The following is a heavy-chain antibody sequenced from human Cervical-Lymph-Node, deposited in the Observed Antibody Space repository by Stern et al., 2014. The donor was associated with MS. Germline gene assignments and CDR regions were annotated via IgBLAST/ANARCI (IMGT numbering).Heavy chain of an antibody. CDR1: GFSFNWYN. CDR3: ARDALFDS. Sequence: EVQLVESGGGLVKPGGSLRLSCAASGFSFNWYNMNWVRQAPGKGLEWVSSISSTRDYTYYADSVKGRFTTPRDNAKKSLYLQMNSLRADDTAVYYCARDALFDSWGQGTLVTVSS. V-gene: IGHV3-21*01. J-gene: IGHJ4*02. CDR2: ISSTRDYT.